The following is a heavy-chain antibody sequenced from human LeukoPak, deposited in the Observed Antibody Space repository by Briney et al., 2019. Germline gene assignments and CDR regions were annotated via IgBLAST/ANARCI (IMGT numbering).Heavy chain of an antibody. CDR2: IYTSGST. CDR3: ARDPIFYCSGGSCYSNWFDP. V-gene: IGHV4-4*07. Sequence: PSETLSLTCTVSGGSISSHYWSWIRQPAGKGLECIGRIYTSGSTNYNPSLKSRVTMSVDTSKNQFSLKLSSVTAADTAVYYCARDPIFYCSGGSCYSNWFDPWGQGTLVTVSS. D-gene: IGHD2-15*01. J-gene: IGHJ5*02. CDR1: GGSISSHY.